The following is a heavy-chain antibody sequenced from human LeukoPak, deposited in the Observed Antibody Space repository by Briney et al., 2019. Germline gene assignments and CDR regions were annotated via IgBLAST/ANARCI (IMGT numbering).Heavy chain of an antibody. J-gene: IGHJ4*02. CDR3: AKDLLGQWPTVFDY. Sequence: GGSLRLSCAASGFTFTNYWMTWVRQAPGKGLEWVANIKQDGSETYYMDSIKGRFTISRDNAKNSLYLQMNSLRAEDTAVYYCAKDLLGQWPTVFDYWGQGTLVTVSS. V-gene: IGHV3-7*01. CDR1: GFTFTNYW. D-gene: IGHD6-19*01. CDR2: IKQDGSET.